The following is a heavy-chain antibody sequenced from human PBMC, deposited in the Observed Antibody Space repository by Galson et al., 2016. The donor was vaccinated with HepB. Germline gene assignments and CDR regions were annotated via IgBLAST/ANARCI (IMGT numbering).Heavy chain of an antibody. Sequence: SLRLSCAASGFTFSNYDMHWVRQAPGRGLEWVALISYDGSNKYYSDSVKGRFTLSRDNSRNTVPLQMHSLRPEDTSVYYCARPMLGSGTYVAFDYWGQGTLVTISS. V-gene: IGHV3-30*03. CDR2: ISYDGSNK. J-gene: IGHJ4*02. CDR3: ARPMLGSGTYVAFDY. D-gene: IGHD3-10*01. CDR1: GFTFSNYD.